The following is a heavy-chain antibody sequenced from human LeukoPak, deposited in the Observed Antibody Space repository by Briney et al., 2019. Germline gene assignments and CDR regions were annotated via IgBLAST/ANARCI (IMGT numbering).Heavy chain of an antibody. Sequence: GGSLRLSCAASGFTFRSAAMTWVRQGPEKGLQWVSLISSTGYNSYYADSVKGRFTISRDNSKNIVYLQMNSLRAEDTALYYCAKDIQAANWGQGTLVTVSS. J-gene: IGHJ1*01. CDR3: AKDIQAAN. V-gene: IGHV3-23*01. CDR1: GFTFRSAA. D-gene: IGHD5-18*01. CDR2: ISSTGYNS.